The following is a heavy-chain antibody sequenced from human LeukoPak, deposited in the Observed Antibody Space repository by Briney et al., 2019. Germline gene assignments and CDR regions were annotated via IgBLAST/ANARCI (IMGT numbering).Heavy chain of an antibody. CDR1: GGTFSSYA. Sequence: ASVKVSCKASGGTFSSYAISWVRQAPGQGLEWMGRIIPIFGTANYAQKFQGRVTITTDESTSTAYMELSSLRSEDTAVYYCARPTTVTTLHDAFDIWGQGTMVTVSS. J-gene: IGHJ3*02. D-gene: IGHD4-17*01. CDR2: IIPIFGTA. CDR3: ARPTTVTTLHDAFDI. V-gene: IGHV1-69*05.